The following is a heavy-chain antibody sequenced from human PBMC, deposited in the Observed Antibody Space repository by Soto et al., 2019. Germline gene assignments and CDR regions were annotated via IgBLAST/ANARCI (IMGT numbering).Heavy chain of an antibody. CDR1: GFTFSSYW. CDR2: IKQDGSEK. CDR3: ARDRGVPDATLRGYYYYYGMDV. V-gene: IGHV3-7*01. D-gene: IGHD2-2*01. Sequence: EVQLVESGGGLVQPGGSLRLSCAASGFTFSSYWMSWVRQAPGKGLEWVANIKQDGSEKYYVDSVKGRFTISRDNAKNSLYLQMNSLRAEDTAVYYCARDRGVPDATLRGYYYYYGMDVWGQGTTVTVSS. J-gene: IGHJ6*02.